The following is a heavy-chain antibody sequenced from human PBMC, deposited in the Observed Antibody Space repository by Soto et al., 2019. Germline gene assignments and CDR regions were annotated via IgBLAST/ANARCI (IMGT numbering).Heavy chain of an antibody. Sequence: QMQLVESGGGVVQPGGPRRLSGGASGFTFSYFLWHWVRQAPATGLGGEAVIPLNGGNNNLADSLKTRFTTSKDISKNTLNLQMNSLSGEDTAVYYCAILPGALVAVLYIYPRDGREPMSDVDVWGQGTTVTVSS. CDR3: AILPGALVAVLYIYPRDGREPMSDVDV. V-gene: IGHV3-30-3*01. CDR1: GFTFSYFL. D-gene: IGHD6-19*01. CDR2: IPLNGGNN. J-gene: IGHJ6*02.